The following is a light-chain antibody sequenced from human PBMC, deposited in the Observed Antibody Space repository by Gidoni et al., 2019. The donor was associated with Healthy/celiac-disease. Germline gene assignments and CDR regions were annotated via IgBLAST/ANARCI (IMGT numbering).Light chain of an antibody. J-gene: IGKJ1*01. V-gene: IGKV3-15*01. CDR3: QQYSNWPGT. Sequence: EIVMTQSPATLSVSPGERATLSCRASQSVSSNLAWYQQKPGQAPRLLIYGASTRATGIPARFSGSGSGTEFTLTISSLQSEDFAVYYCQQYSNWPGTFXQXTKVEIK. CDR1: QSVSSN. CDR2: GAS.